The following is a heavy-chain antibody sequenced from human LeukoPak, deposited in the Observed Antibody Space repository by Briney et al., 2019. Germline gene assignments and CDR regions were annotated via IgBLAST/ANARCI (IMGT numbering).Heavy chain of an antibody. V-gene: IGHV3-64D*06. Sequence: GGSRRLSCSASGFTFSSYAMHWVRQAPGKGLEYVSAISSNGGSTYYADSVKGRFTISRDNSKNTLYLQMSSLRAEDTAVYYCVKGSAVPDAYYYYGMDVWGKGTTVTVSS. CDR2: ISSNGGST. D-gene: IGHD3-3*01. J-gene: IGHJ6*04. CDR1: GFTFSSYA. CDR3: VKGSAVPDAYYYYGMDV.